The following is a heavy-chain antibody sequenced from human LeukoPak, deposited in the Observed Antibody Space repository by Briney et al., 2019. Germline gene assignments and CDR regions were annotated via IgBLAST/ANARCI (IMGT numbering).Heavy chain of an antibody. Sequence: ASVKVSCKASGYTFTSYGINWVRQATGQGLEWMGWMNPNSGNTGYAQKFQGRVTITRNTSISTAYMELSSLRSEDTAVYYCARAGQRKSGAFDIWGQGTMVTVSS. J-gene: IGHJ3*02. CDR1: GYTFTSYG. V-gene: IGHV1-8*03. D-gene: IGHD3-10*01. CDR2: MNPNSGNT. CDR3: ARAGQRKSGAFDI.